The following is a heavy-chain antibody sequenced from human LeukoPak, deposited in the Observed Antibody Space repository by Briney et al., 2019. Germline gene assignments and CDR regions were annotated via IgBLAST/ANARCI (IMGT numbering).Heavy chain of an antibody. D-gene: IGHD3-22*01. CDR2: LYTGGGT. J-gene: IGHJ4*02. Sequence: GGSLRLSCAASGFTVSSNYMSWVRQTPEKGLQWVSVLYTGGGTDHADSVKGRFTISRDSSKNTLSLQMNNLRAEDTAIYYCTRSGYRHPYHFDSWGQGTLVIVSS. CDR3: TRSGYRHPYHFDS. V-gene: IGHV3-53*01. CDR1: GFTVSSNY.